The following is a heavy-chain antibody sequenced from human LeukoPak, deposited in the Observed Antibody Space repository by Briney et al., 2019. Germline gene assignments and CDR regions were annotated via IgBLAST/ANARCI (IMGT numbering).Heavy chain of an antibody. CDR1: GFTFSSYS. J-gene: IGHJ6*02. Sequence: GGSLRLSCAASGFTFSSYSMNWVRQAPGKGLEWVSSISSSSIYIYYADSVKGRFTISRDNAENSLSLQMNSLRAEDTAVYYCARDSGDGSGTYYPYGMDVWGQGTTVTVSS. CDR2: ISSSSIYI. D-gene: IGHD3-10*01. CDR3: ARDSGDGSGTYYPYGMDV. V-gene: IGHV3-21*01.